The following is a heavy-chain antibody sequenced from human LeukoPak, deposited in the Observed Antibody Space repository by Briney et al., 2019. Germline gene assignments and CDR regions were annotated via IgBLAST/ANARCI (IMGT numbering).Heavy chain of an antibody. D-gene: IGHD6-13*01. Sequence: PSETLSLTCPVSGGSISSYYWSWIRQPPRKGLEWIGYIYYSGSTNYNPSLKSRVTISVDTSKNQFSLKLSSVTAADTAVYYCARLAMGEVAAAGGFDYWGQGTLVTVSS. CDR1: GGSISSYY. J-gene: IGHJ4*02. CDR3: ARLAMGEVAAAGGFDY. V-gene: IGHV4-59*08. CDR2: IYYSGST.